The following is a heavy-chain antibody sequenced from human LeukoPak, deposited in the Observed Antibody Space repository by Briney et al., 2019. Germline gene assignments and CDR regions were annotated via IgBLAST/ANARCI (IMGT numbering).Heavy chain of an antibody. V-gene: IGHV3-11*06. CDR3: ARDREGYGSSTSCSETYGMDV. CDR1: GFTFSDYY. Sequence: GGSLRLSCAASGFTFSDYYMSWIRQAPGKGLEWVSSISSSSSYIYYADSVKGRFTISRDNAKNSLYLQMNSLRAEDTAVYYCARDREGYGSSTSCSETYGMDVWGQGTTVTVSS. J-gene: IGHJ6*02. D-gene: IGHD2-2*01. CDR2: ISSSSSYI.